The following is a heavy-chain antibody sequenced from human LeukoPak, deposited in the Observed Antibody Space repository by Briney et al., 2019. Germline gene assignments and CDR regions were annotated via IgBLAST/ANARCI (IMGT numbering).Heavy chain of an antibody. D-gene: IGHD2-21*01. J-gene: IGHJ4*02. V-gene: IGHV4-59*08. CDR3: ARIAAEYYFDY. CDR1: GGSISSYY. Sequence: SETLSLTCTVSGGSISSYYWSWIRQPPGKGLEWIGFIYYSGSTNYNPSLKSRVTISVDMSKNQFSLKLSSVTAADTAVYYCARIAAEYYFDYWGQGTLVTVSS. CDR2: IYYSGST.